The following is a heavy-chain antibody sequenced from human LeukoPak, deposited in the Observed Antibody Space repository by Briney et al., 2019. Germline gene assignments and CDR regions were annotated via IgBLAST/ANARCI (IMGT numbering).Heavy chain of an antibody. CDR2: ISWNSGSI. V-gene: IGHV3-9*01. Sequence: GGSLRLSCAASGFTFSSYAMSWVRQAPGKGLEWVSGISWNSGSIGYADSVKGRFTISRDNAKNSLYLQMNSLRAEDTALYYCAKDMSPYDFWSGAMEGYFDYWGQGTLVTVSS. J-gene: IGHJ4*02. CDR3: AKDMSPYDFWSGAMEGYFDY. CDR1: GFTFSSYA. D-gene: IGHD3-3*01.